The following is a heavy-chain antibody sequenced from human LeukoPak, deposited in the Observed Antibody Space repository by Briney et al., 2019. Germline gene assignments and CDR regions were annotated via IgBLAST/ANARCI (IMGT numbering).Heavy chain of an antibody. J-gene: IGHJ4*02. D-gene: IGHD1-26*01. CDR1: GFTFSSYS. V-gene: IGHV3-48*02. CDR3: ASSGSYRFDY. CDR2: ITASGTAM. Sequence: PGGSLRPSCAASGFTFSSYSMNWVRQAPGKGLEWVSHITASGTAMFYADSVKGRFTISRDNAKNSLYLQMNSLRDEDTAVYYCASSGSYRFDYWGQGTLATVSS.